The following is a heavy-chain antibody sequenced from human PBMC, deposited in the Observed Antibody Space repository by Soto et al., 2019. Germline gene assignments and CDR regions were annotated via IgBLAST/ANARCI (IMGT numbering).Heavy chain of an antibody. CDR1: GGSIDSRTYY. D-gene: IGHD1-26*01. V-gene: IGHV4-39*01. J-gene: IGHJ5*02. CDR2: IHYSVNT. Sequence: SEILCLTCTVSGGSIDSRTYYWTWIRQPPGKGLEWIGSIHYSVNTYYNPSLRSRVTISVDTPKNQFSLKLSSVTAADTTAFYCASQGTLLSRLFDPWGQGTLVTVAS. CDR3: ASQGTLLSRLFDP.